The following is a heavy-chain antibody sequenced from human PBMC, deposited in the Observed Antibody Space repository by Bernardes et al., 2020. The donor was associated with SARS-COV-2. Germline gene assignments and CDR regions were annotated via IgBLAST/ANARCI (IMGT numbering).Heavy chain of an antibody. Sequence: GSLRLSCAASGFPFSAYWMHWVRQAPGKGLVWVSRISSDGRSTIYADSVKGRFTMSRDNAENTLYLQMNSLRVDDTAVYYCAREGGWVEPTLPDFWGQGTLVAVSS. CDR2: ISSDGRST. D-gene: IGHD6-13*01. V-gene: IGHV3-74*01. CDR3: AREGGWVEPTLPDF. CDR1: GFPFSAYW. J-gene: IGHJ4*02.